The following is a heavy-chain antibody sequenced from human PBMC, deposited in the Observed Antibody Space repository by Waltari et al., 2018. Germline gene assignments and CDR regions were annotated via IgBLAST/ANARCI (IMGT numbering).Heavy chain of an antibody. CDR2: INPNRGGT. Sequence: QVQLVQSGAEVKKPGASVKVSCKASGYTFTGYYMHWVRQAPGQGLEWMGRINPNRGGTNYAQKCQGRVNMTRDTSISTAYMELSRLRSDDTAVYYCARDRYSSSWYFDYWGQGTLVTVSS. D-gene: IGHD6-13*01. J-gene: IGHJ4*02. CDR3: ARDRYSSSWYFDY. CDR1: GYTFTGYY. V-gene: IGHV1-2*06.